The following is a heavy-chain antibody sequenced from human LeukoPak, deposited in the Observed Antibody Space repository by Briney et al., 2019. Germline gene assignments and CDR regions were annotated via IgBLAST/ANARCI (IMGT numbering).Heavy chain of an antibody. Sequence: GGSLTLSCAASGFTFSNYASSWVRQPPGKGLEWVAVICYDGSNKYYADSVKGRFTISRDNSQNTLYLQTDSLRAEDTTVYYCARVVDFDWLFDYWGQGTLVTVSS. J-gene: IGHJ4*02. V-gene: IGHV3-30*04. CDR2: ICYDGSNK. CDR3: ARVVDFDWLFDY. CDR1: GFTFSNYA. D-gene: IGHD3-9*01.